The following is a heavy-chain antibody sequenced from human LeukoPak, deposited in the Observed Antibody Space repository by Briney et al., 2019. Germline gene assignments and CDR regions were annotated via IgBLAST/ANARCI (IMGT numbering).Heavy chain of an antibody. D-gene: IGHD3-10*01. CDR1: GGSISSGDYY. CDR2: IYYSGST. CDR3: ARVRSGSYLLDY. Sequence: SETLSLTCTVSGGSISSGDYYWSWIRQPPGKGLEWIGYIYYSGSTYYNPSLKSRVTISVDRSKNQFSLKLSSVTAADTAVYYCARVRSGSYLLDYWGQGTLVTVSS. V-gene: IGHV4-30-4*01. J-gene: IGHJ4*02.